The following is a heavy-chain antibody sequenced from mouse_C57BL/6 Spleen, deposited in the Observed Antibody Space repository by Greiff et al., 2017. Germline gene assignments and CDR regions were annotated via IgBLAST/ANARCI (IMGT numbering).Heavy chain of an antibody. V-gene: IGHV1-59*01. Sequence: QVQLQQPGAELVRPGTSVKLSCKASGYTFTSYWMHWVKQRPGQGLEWIGVIDPSDSYTNYNQKLKGKATLTVDTSSSTAYMQLSSLTSEDSAVYYCAREGGLRKAMDYWGQGTSVTVSS. CDR1: GYTFTSYW. CDR2: IDPSDSYT. CDR3: AREGGLRKAMDY. J-gene: IGHJ4*01. D-gene: IGHD1-1*01.